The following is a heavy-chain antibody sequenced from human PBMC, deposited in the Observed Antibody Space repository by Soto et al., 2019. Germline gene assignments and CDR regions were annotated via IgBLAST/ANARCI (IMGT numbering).Heavy chain of an antibody. CDR2: MNPNSGNT. CDR1: GCTFTSYD. Sequence: ASVKVSCKASGCTFTSYDINWVRQATGQGLEWMGWMNPNSGNTSYAQKFQGRVTMTRNTSISTAYMELSSLRSEDTAVYCCARGSSHYYDILTGSNWFDPWGQGALVTVSS. V-gene: IGHV1-8*01. D-gene: IGHD3-9*01. J-gene: IGHJ5*02. CDR3: ARGSSHYYDILTGSNWFDP.